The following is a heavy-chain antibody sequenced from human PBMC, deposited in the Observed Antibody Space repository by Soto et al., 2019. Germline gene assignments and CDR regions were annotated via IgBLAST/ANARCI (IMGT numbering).Heavy chain of an antibody. D-gene: IGHD3-3*01. V-gene: IGHV3-21*01. Sequence: EVQLVESGGGLVKPGGSLRLSCAASGFTFSSYSMNWVRQAPGKGLEWVSSISSSSSYIYYADSVKGRFTIPRDNDKNPLYLQMNSVRAEDTAVYYCARLNYDCWSGYPNYWGQGTLVTVSS. CDR2: ISSSSSYI. CDR3: ARLNYDCWSGYPNY. J-gene: IGHJ4*02. CDR1: GFTFSSYS.